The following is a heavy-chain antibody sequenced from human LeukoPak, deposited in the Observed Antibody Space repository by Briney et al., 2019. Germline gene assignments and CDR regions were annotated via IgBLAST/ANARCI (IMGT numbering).Heavy chain of an antibody. CDR1: GGSISSYY. CDR3: ARGHVDTATAIVLHY. Sequence: SETLSLTCTVSGGSISSYYWSWIRQPPGKGLEWIGYIYYSGSTNYNPSLKSRVTISVDTSKNQFSLKLSSVTAADTAVYYCARGHVDTATAIVLHYWGQGTLVTVSS. CDR2: IYYSGST. V-gene: IGHV4-59*08. D-gene: IGHD5-18*01. J-gene: IGHJ4*02.